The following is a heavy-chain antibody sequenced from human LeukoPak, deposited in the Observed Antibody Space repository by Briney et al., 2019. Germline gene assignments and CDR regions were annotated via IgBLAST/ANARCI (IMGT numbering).Heavy chain of an antibody. Sequence: PSGTLSLTCGVSGGSISNTNWWSCVRQPPGQGLEWIGEISLSGLTNYNPSLKSRVTISVDTSKNQFSLNLSSVTAADTAVYYCASAKKVGDTYYFDYWGQGTLVTVSS. CDR1: GGSISNTNW. J-gene: IGHJ4*02. D-gene: IGHD1-26*01. CDR3: ASAKKVGDTYYFDY. V-gene: IGHV4-4*02. CDR2: ISLSGLT.